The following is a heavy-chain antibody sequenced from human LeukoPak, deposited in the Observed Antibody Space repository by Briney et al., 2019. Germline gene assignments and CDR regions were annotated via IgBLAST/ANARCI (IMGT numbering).Heavy chain of an antibody. J-gene: IGHJ4*02. CDR1: GFTFSSYG. V-gene: IGHV3-33*01. D-gene: IGHD3-10*01. Sequence: PGGSLRLSCAASGFTFSSYGMHWVRQAPGKGLEWVAVIWYDGSNKYYADSVKGRFTISRDNSKNTLYLQMNSLRAEDTAVYYCARRRTYRSGSYYHDYWGQGTLVTVSS. CDR2: IWYDGSNK. CDR3: ARRRTYRSGSYYHDY.